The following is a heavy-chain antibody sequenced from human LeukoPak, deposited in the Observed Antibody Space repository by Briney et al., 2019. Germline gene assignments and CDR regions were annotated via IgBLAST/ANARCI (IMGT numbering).Heavy chain of an antibody. V-gene: IGHV3-48*04. Sequence: GGSLRLSCAASGFPFSSYSMNWVRQAPGKGLEWVSYISSSGSTIYYADSVKGRFTISRDNAKNSLYLQMNSLRAEDTAVYYCATRGVTMIVWAFDIWGQGTMVTVSS. J-gene: IGHJ3*02. D-gene: IGHD3-22*01. CDR1: GFPFSSYS. CDR3: ATRGVTMIVWAFDI. CDR2: ISSSGSTI.